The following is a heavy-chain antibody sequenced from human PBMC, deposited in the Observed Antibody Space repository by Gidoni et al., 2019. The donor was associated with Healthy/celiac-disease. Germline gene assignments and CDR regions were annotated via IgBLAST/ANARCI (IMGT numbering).Heavy chain of an antibody. CDR2: IRGSGGST. CDR1: GFTFSSYA. J-gene: IGHJ6*02. D-gene: IGHD4-17*01. Sequence: EVQLLESGGGLVQPGGSLRLSCAASGFTFSSYAMSWVRQAPGKGLEWVSAIRGSGGSTYYADSVKGRFTISRDNSKNTLYLQMNSLRAEDTAVYYCAKAGYGDYVDYYYYGMDVWGQGTTVTVSS. V-gene: IGHV3-23*01. CDR3: AKAGYGDYVDYYYYGMDV.